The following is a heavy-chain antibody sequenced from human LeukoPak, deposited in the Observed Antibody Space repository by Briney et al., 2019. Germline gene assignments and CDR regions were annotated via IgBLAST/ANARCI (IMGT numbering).Heavy chain of an antibody. Sequence: PSETLSLTCAVYGGSFSGYYWSWIRQPPGKGLEWIGFVYYTGSTNYSPSLKSRVTISVDTSKNQFSLKLSSVTAADTAVYYCARVTTNSGSYLFDYWGQGTLVTVSS. CDR3: ARVTTNSGSYLFDY. CDR1: GGSFSGYY. CDR2: VYYTGST. D-gene: IGHD1-26*01. V-gene: IGHV4-59*01. J-gene: IGHJ4*02.